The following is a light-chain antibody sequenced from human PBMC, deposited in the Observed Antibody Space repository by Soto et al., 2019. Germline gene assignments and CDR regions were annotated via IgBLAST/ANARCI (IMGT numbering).Light chain of an antibody. Sequence: QSVLTQPPSASGTPGQRVTISCSGSSSNIGSNYVYWYQQLPGTAPKLLIYRNNQRPSGVPDRFSGSKSGTSASLAISGLRSEDEADYYCAAWDDSLSVYVFGTGTKVT. CDR1: SSNIGSNY. V-gene: IGLV1-47*01. CDR3: AAWDDSLSVYV. CDR2: RNN. J-gene: IGLJ1*01.